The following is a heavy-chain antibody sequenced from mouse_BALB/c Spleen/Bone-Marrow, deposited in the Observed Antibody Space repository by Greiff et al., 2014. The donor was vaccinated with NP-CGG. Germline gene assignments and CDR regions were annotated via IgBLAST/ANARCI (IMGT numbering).Heavy chain of an antibody. J-gene: IGHJ4*01. CDR1: GFSLTSYG. Sequence: VKLQESGPGLVAPAQSLSITCTVSGFSLTSYGVSWVRQPPGKGLEWLGVIWGDGSINYNSALTSRLSIIKDNSKSQVFLKLNSVQTDDTATYYCAKVNRYGYAMDYWGQGTSVTVSS. V-gene: IGHV2-3*01. D-gene: IGHD1-1*01. CDR3: AKVNRYGYAMDY. CDR2: IWGDGSI.